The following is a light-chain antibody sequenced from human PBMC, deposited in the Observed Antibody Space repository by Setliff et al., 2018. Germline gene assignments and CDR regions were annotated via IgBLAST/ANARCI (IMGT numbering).Light chain of an antibody. CDR3: CSYVRGSAYV. Sequence: QSALTQPASVSGSPGQSITISCTGTSSDVGGYNYVSWYQQHPGEAPQLMIYAVTKRPSGVSNRFSGSKSGKAASLTISGLQAEDEADYYCCSYVRGSAYVFGTGTKV. V-gene: IGLV2-14*03. CDR1: SSDVGGYNY. J-gene: IGLJ1*01. CDR2: AVT.